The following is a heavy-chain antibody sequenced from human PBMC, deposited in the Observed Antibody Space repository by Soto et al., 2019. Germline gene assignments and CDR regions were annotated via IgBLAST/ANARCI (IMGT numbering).Heavy chain of an antibody. CDR1: GGALSSFINYP. J-gene: IGHJ4*03. V-gene: IGHV1-69*06. D-gene: IGHD3-3*01. Sequence: SVKVSCKASGGALSSFINYPINWVRQAPGQGLEWMGGIVPNVGTVNYAQKFQGRVTVTADKSTGTAYMELSSLRSEDTALYYCARRDTSGFLRYFDNWGQGTLVTVSS. CDR3: ARRDTSGFLRYFDN. CDR2: IVPNVGTV.